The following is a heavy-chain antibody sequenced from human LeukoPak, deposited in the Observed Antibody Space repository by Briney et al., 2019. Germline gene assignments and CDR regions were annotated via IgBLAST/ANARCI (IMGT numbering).Heavy chain of an antibody. J-gene: IGHJ4*02. CDR1: GSIFTNHW. CDR2: IYPGDSDP. CDR3: ARRYRDGYNHYYFDY. D-gene: IGHD5-24*01. Sequence: GTSLQISCQGSGSIFTNHWIGWVRQLPGKGLEWMGIIYPGDSDPRYSPSFQGQVTISADKSISTAYLQWSGLKASDTAMYYCARRYRDGYNHYYFDYWGQGTLVTVSS. V-gene: IGHV5-51*01.